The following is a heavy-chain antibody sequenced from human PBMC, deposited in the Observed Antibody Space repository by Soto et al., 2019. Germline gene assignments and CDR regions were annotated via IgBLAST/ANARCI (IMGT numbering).Heavy chain of an antibody. D-gene: IGHD3-22*01. CDR1: GFSLSVYGVR. Sequence: SGPTLVNPTQTLTLTWSFSGFSLSVYGVRVIWFRQPPGETLEWLALIHWNDDKRYSPYLKSRLTITKDTSKNQVVLTLTNLDPLDTGTYFCAHTKDSSGFLTSWGQGILVTVSS. CDR2: IHWNDDK. V-gene: IGHV2-5*01. J-gene: IGHJ5*02. CDR3: AHTKDSSGFLTS.